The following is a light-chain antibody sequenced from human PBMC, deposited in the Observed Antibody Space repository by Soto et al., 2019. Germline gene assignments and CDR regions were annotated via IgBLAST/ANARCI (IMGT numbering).Light chain of an antibody. CDR1: QSFNSIY. V-gene: IGKV3-20*01. J-gene: IGKJ4*01. Sequence: EIVLTPSPGTLSLSPGERATLSCRASQSFNSIYLAWYQQKPGQAPRLLIYGASSRATGIPDRFSGSGSGTDFTLTISRLEPEDFAVYYCQQYGSSRLTFGGGTKVDIK. CDR3: QQYGSSRLT. CDR2: GAS.